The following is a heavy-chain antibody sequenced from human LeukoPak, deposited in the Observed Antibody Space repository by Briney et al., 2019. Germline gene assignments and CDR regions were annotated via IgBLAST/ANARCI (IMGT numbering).Heavy chain of an antibody. CDR3: AREGLATVTSEY. CDR1: GYKFISYD. Sequence: GASVKVSCKASGYKFISYDISWVRQAPGQGLEWMGWISAYSGNTNYAQKLQGRVTMTTDTSTSTAYMELRSLRSDDTAVYYCAREGLATVTSEYWGQGTLVTVSS. CDR2: ISAYSGNT. J-gene: IGHJ4*02. D-gene: IGHD4-17*01. V-gene: IGHV1-18*01.